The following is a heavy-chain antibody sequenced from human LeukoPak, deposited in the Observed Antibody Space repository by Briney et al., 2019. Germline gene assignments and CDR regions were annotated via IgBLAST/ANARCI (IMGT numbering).Heavy chain of an antibody. CDR1: GYSISRGYH. V-gene: IGHV4-38-2*02. J-gene: IGHJ4*02. CDR3: ARVDWLLDY. D-gene: IGHD3-9*01. Sequence: SETLSLTCTVSGYSISRGYHWGWIRQAPGKGLEWIGCIHRSGSTYYNPSLESRLTISVDTPDNQFSLKLSSVTAADTAVYYCARVDWLLDYWGQGTLVTVSS. CDR2: IHRSGST.